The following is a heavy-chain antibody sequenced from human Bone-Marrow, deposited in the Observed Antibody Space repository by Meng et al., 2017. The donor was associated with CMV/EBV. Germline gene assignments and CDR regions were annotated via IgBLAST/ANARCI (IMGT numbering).Heavy chain of an antibody. J-gene: IGHJ4*02. CDR2: VLGTGPT. V-gene: IGHV3-23*01. D-gene: IGHD6-13*01. CDR3: ARGDSSTTWLVFDY. CDR1: GFTFNNYA. Sequence: GESLKISCSASGFTFNNYAMTWVRQAPGKGLEWVSTVLGTGPTYYADYVKGQFTISRDDSRNTLFLQLNSLRDEDTAVFYCARGDSSTTWLVFDYWGLGTRVTVYS.